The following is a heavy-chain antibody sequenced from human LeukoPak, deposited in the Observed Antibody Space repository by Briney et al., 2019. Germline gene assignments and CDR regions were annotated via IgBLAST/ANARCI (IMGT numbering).Heavy chain of an antibody. CDR1: GFTFSSYS. CDR3: ARSDYYYDGSVYYDTPDY. D-gene: IGHD3-22*01. J-gene: IGHJ4*02. Sequence: PGGSLRLSCAASGFTFSSYSMNWVRQAPGKGLEWVSSISSSGSYIYYADSVKGRFTISRDNAKNSLYVQMNSLRAEDTAVYYCARSDYYYDGSVYYDTPDYWGQGTLVTVSS. V-gene: IGHV3-21*01. CDR2: ISSSGSYI.